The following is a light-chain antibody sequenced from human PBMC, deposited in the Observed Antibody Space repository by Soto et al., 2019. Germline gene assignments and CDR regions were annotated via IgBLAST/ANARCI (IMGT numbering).Light chain of an antibody. CDR3: QQLSTYPLT. Sequence: LSLSPSFVSASVGDRVTITCRASQGISSYLAWYQQTPGKAPKLLIYTASTLQSGVPPRFSGSGSGTEFTLTISSLQPEDFASYYCQQLSTYPLTFGGGTKVDIK. CDR1: QGISSY. J-gene: IGKJ4*01. CDR2: TAS. V-gene: IGKV1-9*01.